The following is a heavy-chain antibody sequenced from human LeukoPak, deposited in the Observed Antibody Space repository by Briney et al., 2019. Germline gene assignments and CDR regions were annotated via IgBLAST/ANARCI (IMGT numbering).Heavy chain of an antibody. J-gene: IGHJ3*02. CDR1: GYTFTSYF. V-gene: IGHV5-51*04. D-gene: IGHD1-1*01. Sequence: EPLKISCKASGYTFTSYFIGCVRQIPGKGLEWIGIIYPVDSDTRYSPSFQGQSTISAHQPLSTSYLQCRSLQPSDTAIYHCGRSGTAYAFDIWGQGKMVTVSS. CDR2: IYPVDSDT. CDR3: GRSGTAYAFDI.